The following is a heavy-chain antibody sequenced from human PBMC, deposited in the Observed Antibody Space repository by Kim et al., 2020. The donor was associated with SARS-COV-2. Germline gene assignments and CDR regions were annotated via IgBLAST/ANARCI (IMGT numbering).Heavy chain of an antibody. D-gene: IGHD3-10*01. CDR1: GYTFTGYY. CDR2: INPNSGGT. V-gene: IGHV1-2*02. CDR3: ATERGIYGSGSYGLFDY. Sequence: ASVKVSCKASGYTFTGYYMHWVRQAPGQGLEWMGWINPNSGGTNYAQKLQGRATMTRDPSISTAYMELSRLRSDDTTVYYCATERGIYGSGSYGLFDYWGQGTLVTVSS. J-gene: IGHJ4*02.